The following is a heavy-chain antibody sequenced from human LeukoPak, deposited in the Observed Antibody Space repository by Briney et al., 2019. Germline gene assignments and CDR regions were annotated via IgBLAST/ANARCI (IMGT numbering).Heavy chain of an antibody. CDR1: GVTFSSYA. D-gene: IGHD6-19*01. CDR3: AKDYGQQWLVRFDY. V-gene: IGHV3-23*01. Sequence: GGSLRLSCAASGVTFSSYAMSWVRQAPGKGLEWVSAISGSGGSTYYADSVKGRFTISRDNSKNTLYLQMNSLRAEDTAVYYCAKDYGQQWLVRFDYWGQGTLVTVSS. J-gene: IGHJ4*02. CDR2: ISGSGGST.